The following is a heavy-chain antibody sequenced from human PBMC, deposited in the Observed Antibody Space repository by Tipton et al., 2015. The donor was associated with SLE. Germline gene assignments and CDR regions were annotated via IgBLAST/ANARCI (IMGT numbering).Heavy chain of an antibody. J-gene: IGHJ4*02. CDR1: DYSISSTYY. CDR3: ARLSTDYADRSGYGYFDH. D-gene: IGHD3-22*01. V-gene: IGHV4-38-2*01. Sequence: TLSLTCVVSDYSISSTYYWGWTRQPPGTGREWVGNIYHSGTTYYTPSLKGRVTISIDTTKNNFSLKMTAVTAADTAVYYCARLSTDYADRSGYGYFDHWGQGTLVTVSS. CDR2: IYHSGTT.